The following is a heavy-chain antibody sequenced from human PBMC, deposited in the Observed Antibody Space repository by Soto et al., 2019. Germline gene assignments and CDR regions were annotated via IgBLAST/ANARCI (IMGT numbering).Heavy chain of an antibody. CDR3: AIVTGVDTGCSGGSCYFPYYYGMDV. CDR2: IIPIFGTA. Sequence: GASLKVSCKASGGTFSSYAISWVRQAPGQGLEWMGGIIPIFGTANYARKFQGRVTITADKSTSTAYMELSRLRSEDTAVYYCAIVTGVDTGCSGGSCYFPYYYGMDVCGEGPTVTFYS. J-gene: IGHJ6*04. CDR1: GGTFSSYA. D-gene: IGHD2-15*01. V-gene: IGHV1-69*06.